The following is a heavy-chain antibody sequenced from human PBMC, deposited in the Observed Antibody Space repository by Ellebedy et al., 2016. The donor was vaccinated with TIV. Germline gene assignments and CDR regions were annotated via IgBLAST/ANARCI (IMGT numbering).Heavy chain of an antibody. V-gene: IGHV3-7*01. CDR3: ARRASYGDYAVQVNPWFDP. CDR2: IRQEGDEI. CDR1: GFNFRSYW. J-gene: IGHJ5*02. Sequence: GGSLRLSCAASGFNFRSYWMTWVRQAPGKGLEWVAKIRQEGDEIYYVESVKGRFTISRDNANNSLFLQMNSLRVEETAVYYCARRASYGDYAVQVNPWFDPWGQGTLVTVSS. D-gene: IGHD4-17*01.